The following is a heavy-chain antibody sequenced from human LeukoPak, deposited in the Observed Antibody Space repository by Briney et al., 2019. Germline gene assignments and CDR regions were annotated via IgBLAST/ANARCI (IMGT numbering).Heavy chain of an antibody. CDR2: IYYSGST. Sequence: SETLSLTCTVSGGSISSYYWSWIRQPPGKGLEWIGYIYYSGSTNYNPSLKSRVTISVDTSKNQFSLRLSSVTAADTAVYYCARVVVGANWFDPWGQGTLVTVSS. CDR3: ARVVVGANWFDP. V-gene: IGHV4-59*01. CDR1: GGSISSYY. D-gene: IGHD1-26*01. J-gene: IGHJ5*02.